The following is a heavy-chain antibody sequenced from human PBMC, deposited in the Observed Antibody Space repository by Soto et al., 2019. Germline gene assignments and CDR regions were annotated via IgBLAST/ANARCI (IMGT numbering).Heavy chain of an antibody. Sequence: EVQLVESGGGLVHPGGSLRLSCAASGFSLRSYGMVWVRQAPGKGLEYVSAISGDGGTTSYGKSVKGRFSISRDNSKNTLYLQVGSLRPEDRALYYCARMVAATGGFDYWGQGTLVSVSS. J-gene: IGHJ4*02. V-gene: IGHV3-64*01. D-gene: IGHD2-15*01. CDR2: ISGDGGTT. CDR1: GFSLRSYG. CDR3: ARMVAATGGFDY.